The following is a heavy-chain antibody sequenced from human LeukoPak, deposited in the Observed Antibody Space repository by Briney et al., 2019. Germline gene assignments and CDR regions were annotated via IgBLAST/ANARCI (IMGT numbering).Heavy chain of an antibody. D-gene: IGHD3-10*01. V-gene: IGHV3-21*01. CDR3: ASGLWFGEQDY. CDR2: ISSSSSYI. Sequence: GGSLRLPCAASGFTFSSYSMNWVRQAPGKGLEWVSSISSSSSYIYYADSVKGRFTISRDNAKNSLYLQMNSLRAEDTAVYYCASGLWFGEQDYWGQGTLVTVSS. J-gene: IGHJ4*02. CDR1: GFTFSSYS.